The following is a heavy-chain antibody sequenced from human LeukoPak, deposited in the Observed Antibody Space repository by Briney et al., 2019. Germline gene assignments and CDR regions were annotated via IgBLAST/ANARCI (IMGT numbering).Heavy chain of an antibody. CDR1: RYTFTSYD. Sequence: ASVKVSCKASRYTFTSYDINWVREAAGHGLEWMGWMNPNTGRTGYAQKFQGRITMTRDTSINTAYMELSNLRSEDTAIYYCARLSQTPDYYTLGGYYYLGYWGQGTPVTVSS. J-gene: IGHJ4*02. CDR2: MNPNTGRT. CDR3: ARLSQTPDYYTLGGYYYLGY. D-gene: IGHD3-10*01. V-gene: IGHV1-8*01.